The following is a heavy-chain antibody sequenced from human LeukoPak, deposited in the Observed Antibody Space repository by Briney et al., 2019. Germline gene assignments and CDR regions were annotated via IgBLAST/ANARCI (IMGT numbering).Heavy chain of an antibody. J-gene: IGHJ4*02. CDR3: ARLYSSSNFDY. Sequence: ASVKVSCKASGYTFTGYYMHWVRQAPGQGLEWMEWINPNSGGTNYVQKFQGRVTMTRDTSISTAYMELSRLRSDDTAVYYCARLYSSSNFDYWGQGTLVTVSS. D-gene: IGHD6-6*01. V-gene: IGHV1-2*02. CDR2: INPNSGGT. CDR1: GYTFTGYY.